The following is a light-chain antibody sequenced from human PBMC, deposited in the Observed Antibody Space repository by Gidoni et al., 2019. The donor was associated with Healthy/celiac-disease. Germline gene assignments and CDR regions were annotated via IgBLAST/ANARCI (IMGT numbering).Light chain of an antibody. Sequence: DMQMTASPSPLAASVGDRVTLTCRASTSISSWLAWYQQKPGKAPQLLIYKASSLESVVPSRFSGSGSGTEFTLTISSLQPDDFATYYCQQSKTPYTFGQGTKLEIK. CDR3: QQSKTPYT. CDR2: KAS. V-gene: IGKV1-5*03. J-gene: IGKJ2*01. CDR1: TSISSW.